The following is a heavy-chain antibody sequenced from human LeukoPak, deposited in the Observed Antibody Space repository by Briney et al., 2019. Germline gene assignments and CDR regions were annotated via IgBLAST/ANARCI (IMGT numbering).Heavy chain of an antibody. V-gene: IGHV3-23*01. J-gene: IGHJ4*02. CDR3: AKAYGTNGYFQLPIDF. CDR1: GFTFTTNA. D-gene: IGHD2-8*01. CDR2: ITGDGITT. Sequence: GGSLRLSCVASGFTFTTNAMTWVRQAPGKGLECVSAITGDGITTYYADSVKGRFTISRDNSRYILYLQLTNLRAEDTAIYYCAKAYGTNGYFQLPIDFWGQGTLVTVSS.